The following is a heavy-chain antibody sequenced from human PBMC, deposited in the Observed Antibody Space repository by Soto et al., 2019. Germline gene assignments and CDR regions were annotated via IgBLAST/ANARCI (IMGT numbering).Heavy chain of an antibody. J-gene: IGHJ6*02. CDR3: AKGHSSSPSPQYYYYGMDV. CDR2: ISGSDGST. V-gene: IGHV3-23*01. CDR1: GLTFSSFA. D-gene: IGHD6-13*01. Sequence: PGGSLRLSCAASGLTFSSFAMSWVRQAPGKGLEWVSGISGSDGSTYHADSVKGRFIISRDNSKNMLYLQMNSVRAEDTAVYYCAKGHSSSPSPQYYYYGMDVWGQGTTVTVSS.